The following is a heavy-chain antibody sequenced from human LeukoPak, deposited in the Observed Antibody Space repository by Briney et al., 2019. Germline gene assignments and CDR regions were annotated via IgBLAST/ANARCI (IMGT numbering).Heavy chain of an antibody. CDR2: INHSGST. D-gene: IGHD3-10*01. J-gene: IGHJ6*02. CDR1: GGSFSGYY. Sequence: SETLSLTCAVYGGSFSGYYWSWIRQPPGKGLEWIGEINHSGSTNYNPSLKSRVTISVDTSKNQFSLKLSSVTAADTAVYYCARAPGDLQFQHYYYGMDVWGQGTTVTVSS. V-gene: IGHV4-34*01. CDR3: ARAPGDLQFQHYYYGMDV.